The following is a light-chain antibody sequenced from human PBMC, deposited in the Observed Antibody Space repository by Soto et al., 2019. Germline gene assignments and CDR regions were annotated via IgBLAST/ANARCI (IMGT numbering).Light chain of an antibody. J-gene: IGKJ5*01. CDR1: QNISRS. Sequence: EIVMTQSPVTLSVSPGERATLSCRASQNISRSLAWYQQKPGQGPSLLIYGTSTRAGGVPARFSGGGSGTEFTLTISSLQSEDSAFYYCQQYNKWPITFGQGTRLEIK. V-gene: IGKV3-15*01. CDR3: QQYNKWPIT. CDR2: GTS.